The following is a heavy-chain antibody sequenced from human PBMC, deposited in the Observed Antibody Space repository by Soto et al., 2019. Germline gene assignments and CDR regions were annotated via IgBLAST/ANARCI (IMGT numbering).Heavy chain of an antibody. Sequence: GGSLRLSCAASGFTFSSYAMYWVRQAPGKGLEWVAVISYDGSNKYYADSVKGRFTISRDNSKNTLYLQMNSLRAEDTAVYYCASATRGLYCGGDCSAISGYYGMDVWGQGTTVTVSS. CDR1: GFTFSSYA. CDR2: ISYDGSNK. D-gene: IGHD2-21*02. CDR3: ASATRGLYCGGDCSAISGYYGMDV. V-gene: IGHV3-30-3*01. J-gene: IGHJ6*02.